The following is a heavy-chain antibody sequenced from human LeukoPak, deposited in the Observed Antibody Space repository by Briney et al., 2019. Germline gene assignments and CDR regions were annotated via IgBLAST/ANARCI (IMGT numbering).Heavy chain of an antibody. V-gene: IGHV3-21*01. D-gene: IGHD6-6*01. J-gene: IGHJ4*02. CDR3: ARDNRVLINSSTNFDY. CDR1: GFTFTTYW. CDR2: ISSSSSYI. Sequence: GGSLRLSCAASGFTFTTYWMSWVRQAPGKGLEWVSSISSSSSYIYYADSVKGRFTISRDNAKNSLYLQMNSLRAEDTAVYYCARDNRVLINSSTNFDYWGQGTLVTVSS.